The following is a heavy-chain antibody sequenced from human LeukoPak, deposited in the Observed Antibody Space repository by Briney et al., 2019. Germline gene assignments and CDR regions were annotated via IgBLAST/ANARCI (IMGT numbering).Heavy chain of an antibody. CDR1: GGSFSGYY. V-gene: IGHV4-34*01. CDR2: INHSGST. D-gene: IGHD2-15*01. J-gene: IGHJ4*02. CDR3: ARAGPVRYCSGGSCNRITRYYFDY. Sequence: SETLSLTCAAYGGSFSGYYWSWIRQPPGKGLEWIGEINHSGSTNYNPSLKSRVTISVDTSKNQFSLKLSSVTAADTAVYYCARAGPVRYCSGGSCNRITRYYFDYWGQGTLVTVSS.